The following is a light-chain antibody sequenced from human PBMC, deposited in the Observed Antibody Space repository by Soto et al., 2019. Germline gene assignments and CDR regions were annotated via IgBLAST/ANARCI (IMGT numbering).Light chain of an antibody. Sequence: QSVLTQPPSVSGAPGQRVTISCTGSSSNIGAGYDVHWYQQLPGTAPKLLIYGNSNRPSGVPDRFSGSKSGTSASLAITGLQAEDEADYYCQSYDSSLSGSMVFGIGTKLTVL. J-gene: IGLJ1*01. CDR3: QSYDSSLSGSMV. CDR1: SSNIGAGYD. CDR2: GNS. V-gene: IGLV1-40*01.